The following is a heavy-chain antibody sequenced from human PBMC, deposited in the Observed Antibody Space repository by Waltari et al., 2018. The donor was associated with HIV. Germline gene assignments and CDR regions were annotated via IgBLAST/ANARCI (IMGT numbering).Heavy chain of an antibody. D-gene: IGHD2-15*01. Sequence: QVQLQESGPGLVMPPQTVSLTCTVSGGSISSGSYYRSWIRQPAGKGLEWIGRIYTSGSTNYNPSLKIRVTISVDTSKNQFSLKLSSVTAADTAVYYCARAGVVVAAIENWFDPWGQGTLVTVSS. CDR3: ARAGVVVAAIENWFDP. V-gene: IGHV4-61*02. J-gene: IGHJ5*02. CDR1: GGSISSGSYY. CDR2: IYTSGST.